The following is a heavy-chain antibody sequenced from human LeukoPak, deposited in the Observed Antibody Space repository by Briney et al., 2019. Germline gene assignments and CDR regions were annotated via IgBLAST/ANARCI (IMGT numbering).Heavy chain of an antibody. D-gene: IGHD3-3*01. CDR2: IYDSGRT. V-gene: IGHV4-4*02. J-gene: IGHJ4*02. Sequence: SGTLSLTCAVSGDSISSHNWGRWVRQTPGKGLEWIGEIYDSGRTKYKPFLKSRVTISVDKSKNQFSLNLISLTAADTAVYYCAGVSNQGDTLRFLEELVLEHWGQGTQVTVSS. CDR3: AGVSNQGDTLRFLEELVLEH. CDR1: GDSISSHNW.